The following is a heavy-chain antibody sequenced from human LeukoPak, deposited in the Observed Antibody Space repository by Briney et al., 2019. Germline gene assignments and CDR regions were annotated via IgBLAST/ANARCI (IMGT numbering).Heavy chain of an antibody. V-gene: IGHV3-23*01. J-gene: IGHJ4*02. Sequence: PGGSLRLSCATSGFIFSNYAMSWVRQAPGKGLEWVSAISGSGTGTYYADSVKGRFTISRDNSKNTLYLQMNSLRAEDTAVYYCAKNALRYFDWLMNWGQGTLVAVSS. CDR3: AKNALRYFDWLMN. D-gene: IGHD3-9*01. CDR1: GFIFSNYA. CDR2: ISGSGTGT.